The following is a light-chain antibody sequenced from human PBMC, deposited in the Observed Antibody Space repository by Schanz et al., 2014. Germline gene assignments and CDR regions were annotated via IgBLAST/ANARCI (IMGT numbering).Light chain of an antibody. CDR1: QSVSSSF. J-gene: IGKJ4*01. CDR3: QQYGTSPLT. Sequence: EFVLTQSPGTLSLSPGERATLSCRASQSVSSSFLGWYQQKPGQAPRLLIYGASSRATGIPDRFSGSGSGTDFSLTISRLEPEDFALYYCQQYGTSPLTFGGGTKVEMK. V-gene: IGKV3-20*01. CDR2: GAS.